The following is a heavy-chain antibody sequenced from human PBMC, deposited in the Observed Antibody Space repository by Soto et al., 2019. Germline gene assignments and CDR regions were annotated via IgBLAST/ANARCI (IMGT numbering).Heavy chain of an antibody. Sequence: ASVKVSCKASAGTFSSYGISWVRQAPGQGLEWMGGIIPIFGTANYAQKFQGRVTITADESTSTAYMELSSLRSEDTAVYYCARDAVPYCGGDCYSGSGYWGQGTLVTVSS. D-gene: IGHD2-21*02. CDR1: AGTFSSYG. CDR2: IIPIFGTA. CDR3: ARDAVPYCGGDCYSGSGY. V-gene: IGHV1-69*13. J-gene: IGHJ4*02.